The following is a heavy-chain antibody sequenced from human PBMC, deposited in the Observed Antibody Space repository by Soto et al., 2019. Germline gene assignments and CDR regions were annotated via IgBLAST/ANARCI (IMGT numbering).Heavy chain of an antibody. V-gene: IGHV4-30-2*01. J-gene: IGHJ5*02. Sequence: SETLSLTCAVSGGSISSGGYSWSWIRQPPGKGLEWIGYIYHSGSTYYNPSLKSRVTISVDTSKNQFSLKLSSVTAADTAVYYCARARKIYGSGSYRNWFDPWGQGTLVTVSS. D-gene: IGHD3-10*01. CDR3: ARARKIYGSGSYRNWFDP. CDR1: GGSISSGGYS. CDR2: IYHSGST.